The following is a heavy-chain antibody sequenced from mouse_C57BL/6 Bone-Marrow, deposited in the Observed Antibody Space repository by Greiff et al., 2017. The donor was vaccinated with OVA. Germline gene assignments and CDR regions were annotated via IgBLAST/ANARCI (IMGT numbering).Heavy chain of an antibody. CDR3: TRITTVGLYYFDY. Sequence: VQLQQSGTVLARPGASVKMSCKTSGYTFTSYWMHWVKQRPGQGLEWIGAIYPGNSDTSYNQKFKGKAKLTAVTSASTAYMELSSLTNEDSAVYYCTRITTVGLYYFDYWGQGTTLTVSS. J-gene: IGHJ2*01. CDR2: IYPGNSDT. CDR1: GYTFTSYW. V-gene: IGHV1-5*01. D-gene: IGHD1-1*01.